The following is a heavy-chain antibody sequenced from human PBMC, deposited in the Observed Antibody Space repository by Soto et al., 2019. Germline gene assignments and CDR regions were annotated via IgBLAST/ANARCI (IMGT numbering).Heavy chain of an antibody. J-gene: IGHJ4*02. Sequence: QVQLVESGGGVVQPGRSLRLSCAASGFTFSSYGMHWVRQAPGKGLEWVAVISYDGSNKYYADSVKGRFTISRDNSKNTLYLQMNSMRAEDTAVYYCAKDNAEIYCGGDCYPPYFDYWGQGTLVTVSS. CDR1: GFTFSSYG. CDR2: ISYDGSNK. V-gene: IGHV3-30*18. CDR3: AKDNAEIYCGGDCYPPYFDY. D-gene: IGHD2-21*02.